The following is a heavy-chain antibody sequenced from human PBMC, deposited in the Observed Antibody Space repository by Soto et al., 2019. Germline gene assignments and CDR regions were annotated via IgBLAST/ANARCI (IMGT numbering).Heavy chain of an antibody. CDR3: TTDIPQYYYGSGSYRFDY. Sequence: GGSLRLSCAASGFTFSNAWMSWVRQAPGKGLEWVGRIKSKTDGGTTDYAAPVKGRFTISRDDSKNTLYLQMNSLKTEDTAVYYCTTDIPQYYYGSGSYRFDYWGQGTLVTVSS. V-gene: IGHV3-15*01. CDR1: GFTFSNAW. D-gene: IGHD3-10*01. J-gene: IGHJ4*02. CDR2: IKSKTDGGTT.